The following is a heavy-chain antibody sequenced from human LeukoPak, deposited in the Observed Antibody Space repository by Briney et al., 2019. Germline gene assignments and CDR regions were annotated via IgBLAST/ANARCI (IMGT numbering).Heavy chain of an antibody. V-gene: IGHV1-46*01. CDR3: ARDPPVCSGGSCYPGNYFDY. CDR1: GYTFTSYY. D-gene: IGHD2-15*01. Sequence: ASVKVSCKASGYTFTSYYMHWVRQAPGQGLEWMGIINPSGGSTSYAQKFQGRVTMTRDTSTSTVYMELSSLRSEDTAVYYCARDPPVCSGGSCYPGNYFDYWGQGTLVTVSS. J-gene: IGHJ4*02. CDR2: INPSGGST.